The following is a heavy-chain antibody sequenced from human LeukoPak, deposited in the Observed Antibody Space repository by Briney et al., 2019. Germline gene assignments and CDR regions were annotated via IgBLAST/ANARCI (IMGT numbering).Heavy chain of an antibody. CDR1: GGSISSDY. Sequence: LETLSLTCTVSGGSISSDYWSWIRKPPGKGLEWIGYVYYSGITNYNPSLKSRVTISVGTSKNHFSLKLTSVTAADTAVYYCARLLGWSGPINWFDPWGRGTLVTVSS. CDR2: VYYSGIT. CDR3: ARLLGWSGPINWFDP. J-gene: IGHJ5*02. D-gene: IGHD3-3*01. V-gene: IGHV4-59*08.